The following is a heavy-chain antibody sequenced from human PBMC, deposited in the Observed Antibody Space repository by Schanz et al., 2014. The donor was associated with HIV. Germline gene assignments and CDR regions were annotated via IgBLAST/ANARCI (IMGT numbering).Heavy chain of an antibody. CDR3: AKDRNGYNQPIES. CDR1: GFTFSNAW. J-gene: IGHJ5*01. D-gene: IGHD5-18*01. Sequence: EVQLVESGGGLVKPGGSLRLSCAASGFTFSNAWMNWVRQAPGKGLEWVGRIKSKTDGGTTDYAAPVKGRFTISRDNAKNTLYLQMNSLRAEDTAMYYCAKDRNGYNQPIESWGHGTLVSVSS. V-gene: IGHV3-15*05. CDR2: IKSKTDGGTT.